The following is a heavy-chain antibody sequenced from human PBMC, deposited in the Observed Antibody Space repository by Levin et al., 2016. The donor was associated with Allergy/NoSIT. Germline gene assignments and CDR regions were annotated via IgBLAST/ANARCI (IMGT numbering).Heavy chain of an antibody. V-gene: IGHV3-33*08. J-gene: IGHJ3*02. CDR3: ARLTVAKEGEDDASDI. Sequence: GGSLRLSCAASGFDFHNHAMNWVRQAPGRGLEWVAMIWHDGSKTYYADSVKGRSSISRDNSKNTLYLEMNTLRVDDTAIYYCARLTVAKEGEDDASDIWGQGTLVTVSS. CDR1: GFDFHNHA. D-gene: IGHD4-23*01. CDR2: IWHDGSKT.